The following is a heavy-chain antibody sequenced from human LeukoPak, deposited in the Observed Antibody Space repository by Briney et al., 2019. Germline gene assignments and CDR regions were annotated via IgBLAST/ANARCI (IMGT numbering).Heavy chain of an antibody. CDR3: AKDWQQLDYYYYGMDV. V-gene: IGHV3-23*01. Sequence: GGSLRLSCAASGFTFSSYAMSWVRQAPGKGLEWVSAISGSGGSTYYAASVKGRFTISRDNSKNTLYLQMNSLRAEDTAVYYCAKDWQQLDYYYYGMDVWGQGTTVTVSS. D-gene: IGHD6-13*01. CDR2: ISGSGGST. CDR1: GFTFSSYA. J-gene: IGHJ6*02.